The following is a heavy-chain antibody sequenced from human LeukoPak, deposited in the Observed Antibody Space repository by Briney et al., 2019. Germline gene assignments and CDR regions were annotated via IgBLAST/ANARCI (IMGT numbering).Heavy chain of an antibody. D-gene: IGHD5-24*01. V-gene: IGHV3-15*01. CDR1: GVTFKNAW. CDR2: IKSKTDGGTT. Sequence: PWGSLRLSCAVSGVTFKNAWINWVRQAPGKGLEWVGRIKSKTDGGTTHYAAPVKGRFTISRNDSENTLYLQMNSLKIEDTAVYYCTTAPVWGDGYTEDFQHWGQGTLVTVSS. J-gene: IGHJ1*01. CDR3: TTAPVWGDGYTEDFQH.